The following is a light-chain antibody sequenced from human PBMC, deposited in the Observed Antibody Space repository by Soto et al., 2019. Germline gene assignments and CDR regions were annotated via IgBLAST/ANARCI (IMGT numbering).Light chain of an antibody. J-gene: IGKJ1*01. Sequence: EIVMTQSPATLSMSPGERATLSCRASQSVSSNLAWYPQKPGQAPRLLIYGASTRATGIPARSSGSGSGTEFTLTISSLQSEDFAVYYCQQYNNWPRTFGQGTKVDIK. CDR3: QQYNNWPRT. CDR1: QSVSSN. CDR2: GAS. V-gene: IGKV3-15*01.